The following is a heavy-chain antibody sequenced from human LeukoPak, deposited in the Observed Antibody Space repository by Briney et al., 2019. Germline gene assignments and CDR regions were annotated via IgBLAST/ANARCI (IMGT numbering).Heavy chain of an antibody. Sequence: PSETLSLTCTVSGGSISSGGYYWSWIRQHPGKGLEWLGYIYYSGSTYYNPSLKSRVTISVDTSKNQFSLKLSSVTAADTAVYYCARVEVREDVLAYWGQGTLVTVSS. CDR2: IYYSGST. CDR1: GGSISSGGYY. CDR3: ARVEVREDVLAY. V-gene: IGHV4-31*03. J-gene: IGHJ4*02. D-gene: IGHD2-21*01.